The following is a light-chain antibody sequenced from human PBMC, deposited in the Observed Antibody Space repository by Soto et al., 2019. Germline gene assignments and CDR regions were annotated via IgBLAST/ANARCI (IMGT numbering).Light chain of an antibody. J-gene: IGKJ1*01. CDR1: QTVTSN. Sequence: EIVMTQSPVTLSVSPGETANLSCRAGQTVTSNLAWYQQKPGRSPRLLLSGASTRATGIPARFSGSGSGTEFTLTISRLQSEDLAVYYCQQYNDWPRTFGQGTKVDIK. CDR3: QQYNDWPRT. V-gene: IGKV3-15*01. CDR2: GAS.